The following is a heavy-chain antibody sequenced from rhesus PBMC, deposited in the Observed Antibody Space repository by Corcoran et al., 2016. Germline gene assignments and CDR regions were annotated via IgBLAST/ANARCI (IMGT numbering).Heavy chain of an antibody. D-gene: IGHD6-25*01. CDR3: ARGKVYSGSRQYFEF. Sequence: QLQLQESGPGLVKPSETLSLTCAVSGGSISSNYWSWIRQPPGKGLEWIVRTSGRGGSPASTPSRTIGVTISTDPSKNQFSLKLRSVTAAGTAVYYCARGKVYSGSRQYFEFWGQGALATVSS. J-gene: IGHJ1*01. CDR1: GGSISSNY. CDR2: TSGRGGSP. V-gene: IGHV4-173*01.